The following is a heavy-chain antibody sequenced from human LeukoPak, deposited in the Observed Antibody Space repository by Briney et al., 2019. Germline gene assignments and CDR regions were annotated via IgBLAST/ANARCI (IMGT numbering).Heavy chain of an antibody. J-gene: IGHJ6*03. CDR1: GYSISSGYH. Sequence: PSETLSLTCAVSGYSISSGYHWGWIRQPPGKGLEWIGSIYHSGSTYYNPSLKSRVTISVDTSKNQFSLKLSSVTAADTAVYYCARRARFWSGYYYCYYMDVWGKGTTVTVSS. D-gene: IGHD3-3*01. V-gene: IGHV4-38-2*01. CDR2: IYHSGST. CDR3: ARRARFWSGYYYCYYMDV.